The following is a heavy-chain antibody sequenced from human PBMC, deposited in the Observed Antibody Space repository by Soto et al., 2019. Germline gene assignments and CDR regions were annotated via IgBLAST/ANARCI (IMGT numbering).Heavy chain of an antibody. V-gene: IGHV3-33*01. CDR1: GFTFSSYG. CDR3: ARDQSTKEDLDAFDI. CDR2: IWYDGSNK. J-gene: IGHJ3*02. Sequence: AGGSLRLSCAASGFTFSSYGMHWVRQAPGKGLEWVAVIWYDGSNKYYADSVKGRFTISRDNSKNTLYLQMNSLRAEDTAVYYCARDQSTKEDLDAFDIWGQGTMVTVSS.